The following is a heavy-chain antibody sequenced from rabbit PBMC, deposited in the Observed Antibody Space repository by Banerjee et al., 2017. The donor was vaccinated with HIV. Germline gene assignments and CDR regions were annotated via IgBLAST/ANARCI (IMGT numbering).Heavy chain of an antibody. V-gene: IGHV1S43*01. Sequence: QSLEESGGDLVKPGASLTLTCTASGLSFSSAYDMCWVRQAPGKGLEWVGCIYTGSGATYYANWVNGRFTISRSTSLNTVDLKVTSLTAADTATYFCARDPGAFGDLPLWGQGTLVTVS. D-gene: IGHD5-1*01. J-gene: IGHJ3*01. CDR3: ARDPGAFGDLPL. CDR2: IYTGSGAT. CDR1: GLSFSSAYD.